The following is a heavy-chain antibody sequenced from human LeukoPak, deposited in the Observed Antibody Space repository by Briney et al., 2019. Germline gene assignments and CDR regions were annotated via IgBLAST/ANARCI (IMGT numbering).Heavy chain of an antibody. CDR2: INPNSGGT. D-gene: IGHD3-22*01. CDR1: GYTFTGYY. CDR3: ARDNGFGYYDSSMYYFDN. Sequence: ASVKVSCKASGYTFTGYYMHWVRQAPGQGLEWMGWINPNSGGTNYAQKFQGRVTMTRDTSISTAYMELSRLRSDDTAVYYCARDNGFGYYDSSMYYFDNWGQGTLVTVSS. J-gene: IGHJ4*02. V-gene: IGHV1-2*02.